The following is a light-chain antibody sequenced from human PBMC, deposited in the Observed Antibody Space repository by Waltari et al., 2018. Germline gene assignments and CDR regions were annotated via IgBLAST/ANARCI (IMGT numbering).Light chain of an antibody. CDR2: GAS. CDR3: QQYGSSPQT. J-gene: IGKJ1*01. CDR1: PRVSSSY. Sequence: EIVLTQSPGTLSLSPGERATLSCRASPRVSSSYLAWYQQKPGQAPRLLIHGASSMATGIPERFSGSGSGTDFTLTISRLEPEDFAVYYCQQYGSSPQTFGRGTKVEIK. V-gene: IGKV3-20*01.